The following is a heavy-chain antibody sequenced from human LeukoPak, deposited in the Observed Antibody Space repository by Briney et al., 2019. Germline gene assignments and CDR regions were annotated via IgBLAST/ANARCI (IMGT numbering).Heavy chain of an antibody. V-gene: IGHV3-30-3*01. J-gene: IGHJ4*02. CDR2: ISYDGSNK. CDR3: ARVGYYASGPFSYFDY. D-gene: IGHD3-10*01. CDR1: GFTFSSYA. Sequence: GGSLRLSCAVSGFTFSSYAMHWVRQAPGKGLEWVAVISYDGSNKYYADSVKGRFTISRDNSKNTLYLQMNSLSVKDTAVYYCARVGYYASGPFSYFDYWGQGTLVTVSS.